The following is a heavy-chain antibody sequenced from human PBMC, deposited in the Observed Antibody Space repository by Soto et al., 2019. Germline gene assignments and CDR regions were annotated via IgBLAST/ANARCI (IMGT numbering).Heavy chain of an antibody. CDR2: IYSGGST. CDR1: GFTVSSNY. Sequence: GGSLRLSCAASGFTVSSNYMSWVRQAPGKGLEWVSVIYSGGSTYYADSVKGRFTISRDNSKNTLYLQMNSLRAEDTAVYYCARGITVSPWFSCYFALWGRGTLVTVSS. V-gene: IGHV3-53*01. CDR3: ARGITVSPWFSCYFAL. D-gene: IGHD4-17*01. J-gene: IGHJ2*01.